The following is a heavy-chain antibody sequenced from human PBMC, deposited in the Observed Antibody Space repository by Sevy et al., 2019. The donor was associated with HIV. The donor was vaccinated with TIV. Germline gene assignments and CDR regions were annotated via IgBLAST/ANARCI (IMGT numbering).Heavy chain of an antibody. Sequence: SETLSLTCTVSGGSISSSSYYWGWIRRPPGKGLEWIGSIYSSGSTYYNPSLRSRVTISVDTSKNQFSLKLSSVTAADTAVYYCECIAVAGTLLDYWGQGTLVTVSS. CDR2: IYSSGST. J-gene: IGHJ4*02. V-gene: IGHV4-39*01. CDR1: GGSISSSSYY. CDR3: ECIAVAGTLLDY. D-gene: IGHD6-19*01.